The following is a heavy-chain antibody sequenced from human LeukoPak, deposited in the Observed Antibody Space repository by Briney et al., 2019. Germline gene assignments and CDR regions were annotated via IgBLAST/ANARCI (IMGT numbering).Heavy chain of an antibody. D-gene: IGHD6-6*01. CDR1: GFTFSSYA. Sequence: PGGSLRLSCAASGFTFSSYAMSWVRQAPGKGLEWVSAISGSGSSTYYADSVKGRFTISRDNSKNTLYLQMNSLRAEDTAVYYCAKDKSIAARPLNYYYGMDVWGQGTTVTVSS. J-gene: IGHJ6*02. V-gene: IGHV3-23*01. CDR2: ISGSGSST. CDR3: AKDKSIAARPLNYYYGMDV.